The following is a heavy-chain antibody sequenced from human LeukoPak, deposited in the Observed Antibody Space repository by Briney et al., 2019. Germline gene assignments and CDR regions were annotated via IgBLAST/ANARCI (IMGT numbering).Heavy chain of an antibody. CDR2: ISGSGGST. Sequence: GGSLRLSCAASGFTFSSYAMSWVRQAPGKGLEWVSAISGSGGSTYYADSVKGRFTISRDNSKNTLYLQTNSLRAEDTAVYYCAKVRDGDYGYYFDYWGQGTLVTVSS. CDR3: AKVRDGDYGYYFDY. V-gene: IGHV3-23*01. D-gene: IGHD2-21*02. J-gene: IGHJ4*02. CDR1: GFTFSSYA.